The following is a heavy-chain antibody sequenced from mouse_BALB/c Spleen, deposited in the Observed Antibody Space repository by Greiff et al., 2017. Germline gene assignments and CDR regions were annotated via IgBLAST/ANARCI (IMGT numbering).Heavy chain of an antibody. V-gene: IGHV10-1*02. CDR3: VGSRGYFDV. CDR1: GFTFNTYA. CDR2: IRSKSNNYAT. D-gene: IGHD1-1*01. J-gene: IGHJ1*01. Sequence: DVMLVESGGGLVQPKGSLKLSCAASGFTFNTYAMNWVRQAPGKGLEWVARIRSKSNNYATYYADSVKDRFTISRDDSQSMLYLQMNNLKTEDTAMYYCVGSRGYFDVWGAGTTVTVSS.